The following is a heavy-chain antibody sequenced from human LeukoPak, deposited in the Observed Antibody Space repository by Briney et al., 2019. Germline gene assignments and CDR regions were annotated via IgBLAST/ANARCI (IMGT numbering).Heavy chain of an antibody. CDR3: AAAYTSNYYDSSGYSNPFDY. CDR2: IIPIFGTA. CDR1: GGTFSSYA. J-gene: IGHJ4*02. V-gene: IGHV1-69*01. D-gene: IGHD3-22*01. Sequence: GASVKVSCKASGGTFSSYAISWVRQAPGRGLEWMGGIIPIFGTANYAQKFQGRVTITADESTSTAYMELSSLRSEDTAVYYCAAAYTSNYYDSSGYSNPFDYWGQGTLVTVSS.